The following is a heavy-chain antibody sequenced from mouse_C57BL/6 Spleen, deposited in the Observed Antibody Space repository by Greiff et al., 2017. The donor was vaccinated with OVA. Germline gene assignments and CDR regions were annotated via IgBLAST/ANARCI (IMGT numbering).Heavy chain of an antibody. CDR2: ISSGGSYT. V-gene: IGHV5-6*01. D-gene: IGHD2-2*01. CDR1: GFTFSSYG. J-gene: IGHJ1*03. Sequence: EVHLVESGGDLVKPGGSLKLSCAASGFTFSSYGMSWVRQTPDKRLEWVATISSGGSYTYYPDSVKGRFTISRDNAKNTLYLQMSSLKSEDTAMYYCAVYYGYDVGYFDVWGTGTTVTVSS. CDR3: AVYYGYDVGYFDV.